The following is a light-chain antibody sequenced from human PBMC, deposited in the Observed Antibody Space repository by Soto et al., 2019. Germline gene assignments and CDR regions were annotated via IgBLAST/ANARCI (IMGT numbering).Light chain of an antibody. Sequence: QSDLTQPPSASGSPGQSVTISCTGTSNDVGGYHYVSWYQQHPGKAPKLMIYEVSKRPSGVPDRFSGSKSGNTASLTVSGLQDEDEADYYCNSYANSDNLVFGGGTKLTVL. CDR1: SNDVGGYHY. J-gene: IGLJ2*01. CDR3: NSYANSDNLV. V-gene: IGLV2-8*01. CDR2: EVS.